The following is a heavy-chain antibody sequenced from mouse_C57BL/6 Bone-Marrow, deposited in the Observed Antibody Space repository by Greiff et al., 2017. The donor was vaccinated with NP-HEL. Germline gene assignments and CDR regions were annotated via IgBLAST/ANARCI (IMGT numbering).Heavy chain of an antibody. J-gene: IGHJ3*01. D-gene: IGHD1-1*01. CDR1: GFTFSNYW. Sequence: EVMLVESGGGLVQPGGSMKLSCVASGFTFSNYWMNWVRQSPEKGLEWVAQIRLKSDNYATHYAESVKGRFTISRDDSKSSVYLQMKNLRAEDTGIYYCTGIYYYGSSSAWFAYWGQGTLVTVSA. CDR2: IRLKSDNYAT. CDR3: TGIYYYGSSSAWFAY. V-gene: IGHV6-3*01.